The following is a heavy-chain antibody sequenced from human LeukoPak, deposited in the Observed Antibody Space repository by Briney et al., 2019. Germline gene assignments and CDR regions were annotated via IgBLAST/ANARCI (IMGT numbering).Heavy chain of an antibody. CDR3: PPRTGGDY. CDR2: IWYDGSNE. J-gene: IGHJ4*02. CDR1: GFTFSSYG. D-gene: IGHD1-1*01. V-gene: IGHV3-33*01. Sequence: GRSLRLSCAASGFTFSSYGMHWVRQAPGKVLEWVAVIWYDGSNEYYADSVKGRFTISRDNSKNTLYLQMNSLRAEDTAVYYLPPRTGGDYWGQGTLVTVSS.